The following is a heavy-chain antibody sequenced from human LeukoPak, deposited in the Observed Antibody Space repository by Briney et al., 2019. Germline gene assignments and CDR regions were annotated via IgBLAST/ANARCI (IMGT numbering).Heavy chain of an antibody. V-gene: IGHV4-59*11. Sequence: PSETLSLTCTVSGGSISSHYWTWIPQSPVKGLEGIGDLSNSGSTSYNPSLKSRVTISIDTSKNQFSLKLSSVTAADTAVYYCGRDALVGYFSYYYMDVWGKGTTVTVSS. CDR2: LSNSGST. D-gene: IGHD2-15*01. CDR3: GRDALVGYFSYYYMDV. J-gene: IGHJ6*03. CDR1: GGSISSHY.